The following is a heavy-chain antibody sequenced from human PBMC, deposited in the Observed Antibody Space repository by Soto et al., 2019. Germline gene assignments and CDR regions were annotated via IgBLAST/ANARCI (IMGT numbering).Heavy chain of an antibody. J-gene: IGHJ6*03. CDR3: AREYYYYYMDV. CDR2: ISSGRSTV. Sequence: GGSLRLSCAASGFTFSSYSMKWFRQAPGKGLEWVSHISSGRSTVYYADSVKGRFTISRDNAKNSLYLQMNSLRAEDTAVYYCAREYYYYYMDVWGKGTTVTVSS. V-gene: IGHV3-48*01. CDR1: GFTFSSYS.